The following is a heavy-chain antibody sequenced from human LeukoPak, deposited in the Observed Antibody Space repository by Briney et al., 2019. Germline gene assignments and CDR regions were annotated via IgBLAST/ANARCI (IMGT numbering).Heavy chain of an antibody. V-gene: IGHV1-18*01. CDR1: GYTFRQYS. J-gene: IGHJ3*02. CDR3: ARDYILPLETDNGDGFAI. D-gene: IGHD3-3*02. CDR2: VSPSHTTR. Sequence: ASVKVSCKASGYTFRQYSISWVRQAPGKGFEWMGWVSPSHTTRVYAQDFQGRVTMTADTNTNTVSMELRSLRFDDTAVYFCARDYILPLETDNGDGFAIWGQGTVVTVSS.